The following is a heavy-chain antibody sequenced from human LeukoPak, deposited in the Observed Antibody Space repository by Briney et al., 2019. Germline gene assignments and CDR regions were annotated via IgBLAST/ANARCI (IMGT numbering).Heavy chain of an antibody. CDR2: IYYSGST. CDR1: GGSISSYY. V-gene: IGHV4-59*01. CDR3: ARASAAGLRWDFDY. Sequence: SETLSLTCTVSGGSISSYYWSWIRQPPGKGLEWIGYIYYSGSTNYNPSLKSRVTISVDTSKNQFSLKLSSVTAADTAVYYCARASAAGLRWDFDYWGQGTLVTVSS. D-gene: IGHD6-13*01. J-gene: IGHJ4*02.